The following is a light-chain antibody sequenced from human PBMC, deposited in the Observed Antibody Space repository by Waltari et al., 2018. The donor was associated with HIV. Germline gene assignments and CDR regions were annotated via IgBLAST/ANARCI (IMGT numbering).Light chain of an antibody. CDR1: SSNIGSNS. CDR3: ATRDGSLKV. V-gene: IGLV1-47*01. J-gene: IGLJ3*02. Sequence: QSVLTQPPSASGTPGQGVTISCVGDSSNIGSNSVYWYQQLPGTAPQVLIYRNNQRPSGVPDRFSVSKSGASASLTISGLRSADEAVYFCATRDGSLKVFGGGTKLTVL. CDR2: RNN.